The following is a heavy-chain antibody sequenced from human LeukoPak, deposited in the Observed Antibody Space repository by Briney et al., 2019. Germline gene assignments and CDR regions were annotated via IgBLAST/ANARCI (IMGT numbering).Heavy chain of an antibody. CDR1: GFTFSSYE. V-gene: IGHV3-48*03. Sequence: PGGSLRLSCAASGFTFSSYEMNWVRQAPGKGLEWVSYISSSGSTIYYADSVRGRFTISRDNAKNSLYLQMNSLRAEDTAVYYCARAVGATNYWGQGTLVTVSS. CDR2: ISSSGSTI. J-gene: IGHJ4*02. CDR3: ARAVGATNY. D-gene: IGHD1-26*01.